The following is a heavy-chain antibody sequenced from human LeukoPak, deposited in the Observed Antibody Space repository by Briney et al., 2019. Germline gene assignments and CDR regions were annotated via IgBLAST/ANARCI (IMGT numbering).Heavy chain of an antibody. CDR1: GDSVSSNSAA. V-gene: IGHV6-1*01. Sequence: SQTLSLTCAISGDSVSSNSAAWNWIRQSPSRGLEWLGRTYYRSKWHNDYAVSVKSRITINPDTSKNQFSLQLNSVTPEDTAVYYCARRKRIAAAGTVFDYWGQGTPVTVSS. CDR3: ARRKRIAAAGTVFDY. CDR2: TYYRSKWHN. D-gene: IGHD6-13*01. J-gene: IGHJ4*02.